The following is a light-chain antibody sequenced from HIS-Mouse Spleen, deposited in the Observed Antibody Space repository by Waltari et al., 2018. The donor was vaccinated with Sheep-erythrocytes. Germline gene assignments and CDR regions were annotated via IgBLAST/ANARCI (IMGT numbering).Light chain of an antibody. V-gene: IGLV3-1*01. CDR1: TLGDKY. CDR3: QAWDSSTAV. J-gene: IGLJ2*01. CDR2: QDS. Sequence: SYELTQPPSVSVSPGQTASNTCSGATLGDKYACWYQQKPGQSPVLVIYQDSKRPSGIPERFSGSNSGNTATLTISGTQAMDEADYYCQAWDSSTAVFGGGTKLTVL.